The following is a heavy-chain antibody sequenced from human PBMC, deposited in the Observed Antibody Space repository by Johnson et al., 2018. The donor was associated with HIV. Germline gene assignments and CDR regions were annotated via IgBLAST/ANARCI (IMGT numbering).Heavy chain of an antibody. CDR1: GFTFSSYA. V-gene: IGHV3-30-3*01. Sequence: QVQLVESGGGVVQPGRSLRLSCAASGFTFSSYAMHWVRQAPGKGLEWVAVISCDGSNTYYADSVKGRFTISRDNSKDTLYLQMNSLRAEDTALYYCARDGYRYDTGVLGAFDIWGQGTMVTVSS. CDR3: ARDGYRYDTGVLGAFDI. J-gene: IGHJ3*02. CDR2: ISCDGSNT. D-gene: IGHD6-13*01.